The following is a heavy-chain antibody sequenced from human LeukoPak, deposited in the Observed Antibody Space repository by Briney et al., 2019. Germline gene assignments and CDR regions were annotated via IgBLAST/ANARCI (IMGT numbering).Heavy chain of an antibody. CDR1: GFSLSNARMG. J-gene: IGHJ5*02. V-gene: IGHV2-26*01. Sequence: SGPTLVNPTETLTLTCTVSGFSLSNARMGVSRIRQPPGKALEWLAHIFWNDEKSYSTSLKSRLTISKDTSKSQVVLTMTNMDPVDTATYYCARIAPHTAMVTDWFAPWGQGTLVTVSS. CDR3: ARIAPHTAMVTDWFAP. CDR2: IFWNDEK. D-gene: IGHD5-18*01.